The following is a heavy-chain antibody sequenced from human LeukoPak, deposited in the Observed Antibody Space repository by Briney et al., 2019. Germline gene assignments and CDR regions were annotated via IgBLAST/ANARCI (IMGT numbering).Heavy chain of an antibody. D-gene: IGHD4-23*01. J-gene: IGHJ4*02. CDR2: INPNSGGT. Sequence: ASVKVSCKVSGYTLTELSMHWVRQAPGQGLEWMGWINPNSGGTNYAQKFQGRVTMTRDTSISTAYMELSRLRSDDTAVYYCARDKAVVTLLDYWGQGTLVTVSS. CDR1: GYTLTELS. CDR3: ARDKAVVTLLDY. V-gene: IGHV1-2*02.